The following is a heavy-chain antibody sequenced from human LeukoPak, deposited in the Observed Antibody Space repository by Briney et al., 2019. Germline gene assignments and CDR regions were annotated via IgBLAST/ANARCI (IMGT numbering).Heavy chain of an antibody. V-gene: IGHV3-7*01. CDR1: GLTISNYW. CDR2: IKLDGSEQ. D-gene: IGHD6-13*01. Sequence: GGSLRLSCADSGLTISNYWMSWVRQAPGKGLEWVANIKLDGSEQYYVDSVQGRFTISRDNGKHLLYLQMNSLRAEDTAVYYCARSSWRKKFDYWGQGTLVTVSS. CDR3: ARSSWRKKFDY. J-gene: IGHJ4*02.